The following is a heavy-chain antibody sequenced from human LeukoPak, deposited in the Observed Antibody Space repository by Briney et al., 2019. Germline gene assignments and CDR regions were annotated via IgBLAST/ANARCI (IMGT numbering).Heavy chain of an antibody. CDR3: ARGVYYYDSSGYYGAFDI. Sequence: GGSLRLSCAASGFTFSSYSMNWLRQAPGKGLEWVSYISSSSSNIYYADSVKGRFTISRDNAKNSLYLQMNSLRAEDTAVYYCARGVYYYDSSGYYGAFDIWGQGTMVTVSS. J-gene: IGHJ3*02. V-gene: IGHV3-48*01. D-gene: IGHD3-22*01. CDR1: GFTFSSYS. CDR2: ISSSSSNI.